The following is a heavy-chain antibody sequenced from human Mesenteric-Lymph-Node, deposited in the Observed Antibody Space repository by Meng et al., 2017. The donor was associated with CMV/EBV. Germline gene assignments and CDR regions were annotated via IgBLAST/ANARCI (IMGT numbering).Heavy chain of an antibody. CDR2: VHHTGLT. J-gene: IGHJ6*02. D-gene: IGHD5-18*01. V-gene: IGHV4-38-2*02. CDR1: GYSISTSYY. Sequence: GSLRLSCTVSGYSISTSYYWGWIRQPPWGGLEWIGSVHHTGLTYYNPSLKSRVTISVVTSKNQFSLKVSSVTAADTALYYCVRGSYTYGLPPGYYYGMDVWGQGTTVTVSS. CDR3: VRGSYTYGLPPGYYYGMDV.